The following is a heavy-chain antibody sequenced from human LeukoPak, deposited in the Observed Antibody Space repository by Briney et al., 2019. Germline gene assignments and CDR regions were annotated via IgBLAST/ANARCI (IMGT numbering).Heavy chain of an antibody. D-gene: IGHD5-18*01. V-gene: IGHV3-7*01. Sequence: GGSLRLSCAASGFTFSSYWMSWVRQAPGKGLEWVANIKQDGSEKYYVDSVKGRFTISRDNAKNSLYLQMNSLRAEDTAVYYCARARVEYSYDLFDYWGQGTLVTVSS. CDR2: IKQDGSEK. CDR1: GFTFSSYW. CDR3: ARARVEYSYDLFDY. J-gene: IGHJ4*02.